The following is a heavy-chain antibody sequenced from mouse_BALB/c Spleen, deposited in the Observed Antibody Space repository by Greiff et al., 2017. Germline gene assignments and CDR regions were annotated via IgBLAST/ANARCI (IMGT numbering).Heavy chain of an antibody. D-gene: IGHD2-14*01. Sequence: EVQLVESGGGLVQPGGSLRLSCATSGFTFTDYYMSWVRQPPGKALEWLGFIRNKANGYTTEYSASVKGRFTISRDNSQSILYLQMNTLRAEDSATYYCARDRYDGVYYAMDYWGQGTSVTVSS. CDR1: GFTFTDYY. CDR3: ARDRYDGVYYAMDY. J-gene: IGHJ4*01. CDR2: IRNKANGYTT. V-gene: IGHV7-3*02.